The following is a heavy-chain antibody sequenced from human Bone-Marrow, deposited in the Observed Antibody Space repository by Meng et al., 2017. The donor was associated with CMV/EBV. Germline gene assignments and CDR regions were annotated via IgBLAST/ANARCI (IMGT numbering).Heavy chain of an antibody. Sequence: GGSLRLSCKGSGYSFTNYWIGWVRQMSGKGLEWMGIIYPADPDSTYSPSFEGQVTISADKSISTAYLQWSSLKTSDTAVYYCARVDTALAHPYYFDLWGQGTLVTVSS. CDR1: GYSFTNYW. V-gene: IGHV5-51*01. CDR3: ARVDTALAHPYYFDL. D-gene: IGHD5-18*01. J-gene: IGHJ4*02. CDR2: IYPADPDS.